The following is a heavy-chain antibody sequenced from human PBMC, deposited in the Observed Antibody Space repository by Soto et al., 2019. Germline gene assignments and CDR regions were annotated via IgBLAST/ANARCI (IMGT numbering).Heavy chain of an antibody. D-gene: IGHD4-17*01. V-gene: IGHV5-51*01. Sequence: GESLKIFCQGSGYNFNIYWIGWVRQMPGKGLEWMGIIYPGDSDTRYSPSFEGQVTISVDKSITTAYLQWSSLKASDTAMYYCARLSTVARIDYWGQGTLVTVSS. J-gene: IGHJ4*01. CDR3: ARLSTVARIDY. CDR2: IYPGDSDT. CDR1: GYNFNIYW.